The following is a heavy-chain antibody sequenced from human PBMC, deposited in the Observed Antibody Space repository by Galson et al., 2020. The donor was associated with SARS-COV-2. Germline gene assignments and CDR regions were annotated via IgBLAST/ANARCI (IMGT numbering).Heavy chain of an antibody. J-gene: IGHJ6*02. CDR3: ASAPRLLTEDYGGYVGYWSGEYGMDV. CDR2: ISYYNGNT. CDR1: GYTFTSYG. Sequence: ASVKVSCKASGYTFTSYGISWVRQAPGQGLEWMGWISYYNGNTNYAQQLQGRVNMTPDTSTNTAYMELRSLRSDDTAVYYCASAPRLLTEDYGGYVGYWSGEYGMDVWGQGATVTVPS. D-gene: IGHD4-17*01. V-gene: IGHV1-18*01.